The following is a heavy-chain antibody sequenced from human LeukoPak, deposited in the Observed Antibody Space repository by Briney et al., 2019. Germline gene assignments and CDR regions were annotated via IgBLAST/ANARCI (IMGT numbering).Heavy chain of an antibody. CDR1: GGSISSYY. CDR2: IYYSGST. J-gene: IGHJ4*02. D-gene: IGHD3-9*01. V-gene: IGHV4-59*08. Sequence: PSETLSLTCTVSGGSISSYYWSWIRQPPGKGLEWIGYIYYSGSTNYNPSLKSRVTISVDTSKNQFSLKLSSVTAADTAVYYCARLKYYDILTGYPPRTYYFDYWGQGTLVTVSS. CDR3: ARLKYYDILTGYPPRTYYFDY.